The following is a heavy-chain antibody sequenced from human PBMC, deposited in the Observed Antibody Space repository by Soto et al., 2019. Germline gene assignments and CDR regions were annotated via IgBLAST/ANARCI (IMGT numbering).Heavy chain of an antibody. CDR2: ISGSGGST. D-gene: IGHD3-9*01. CDR3: APDILTGYYSFDY. V-gene: IGHV3-23*01. CDR1: GFTFSSYA. Sequence: VVSRILSCAASGFTFSSYAMSWVRQAPGKGLEWVSAISGSGGSTYYADSVKGRFTISRDNSKNTLYLQMNSLRAEDTAVYYCAPDILTGYYSFDYWGQGTLVTVSS. J-gene: IGHJ4*02.